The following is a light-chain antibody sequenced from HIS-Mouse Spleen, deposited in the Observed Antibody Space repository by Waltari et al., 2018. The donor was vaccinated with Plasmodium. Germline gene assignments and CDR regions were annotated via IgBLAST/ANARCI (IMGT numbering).Light chain of an antibody. CDR1: QGISSY. V-gene: IGKV1-8*01. CDR2: AAS. J-gene: IGKJ3*01. CDR3: QQYYSYPFT. Sequence: AIRMTQSPSSFSASTGDRVTITCRASQGISSYLAWYQQKPGKAPKLLIYAASTLQSGFPSRFSVSGSGTDFTLTISCLQSEDFATYYCQQYYSYPFTFGPGTKVDIK.